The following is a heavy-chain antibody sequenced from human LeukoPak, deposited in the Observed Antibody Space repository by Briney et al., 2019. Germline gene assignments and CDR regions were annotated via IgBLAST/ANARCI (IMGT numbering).Heavy chain of an antibody. CDR2: VSWNSGTI. Sequence: GGSLRLSCAASGFTFSSYWMHWVRQPPGKGLEWVSGVSWNSGTIDYADSVRGRFTISRDNAKNSLYLQMDSLRVEDTAFYYCAKDNRRHYTSGPNPDSLHWGQGALVTVSS. CDR3: AKDNRRHYTSGPNPDSLH. CDR1: GFTFSSYW. J-gene: IGHJ4*02. V-gene: IGHV3-9*01. D-gene: IGHD6-19*01.